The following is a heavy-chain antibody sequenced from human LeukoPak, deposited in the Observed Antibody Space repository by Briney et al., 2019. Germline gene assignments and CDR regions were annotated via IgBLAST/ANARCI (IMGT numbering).Heavy chain of an antibody. CDR2: INSDGSST. D-gene: IGHD4-17*01. CDR1: GFTFSSYW. Sequence: GGSLRLSCAASGFTFSSYWMHWVRQAPGKGLVWVSRINSDGSSTSYADSVKGRFTISRDNAKNTLYLQMNSLRAEDTAAYYCARDGGYGDYDYWGQGTLVTVSS. J-gene: IGHJ4*02. V-gene: IGHV3-74*01. CDR3: ARDGGYGDYDY.